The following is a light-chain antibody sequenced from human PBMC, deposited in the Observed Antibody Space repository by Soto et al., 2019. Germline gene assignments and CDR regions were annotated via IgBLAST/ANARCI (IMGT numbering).Light chain of an antibody. CDR1: SSDVGLYDY. CDR2: AVS. CDR3: SSYTSDSSYV. J-gene: IGLJ1*01. V-gene: IGLV2-14*01. Sequence: QAVLTQPPSASGTPGQRVTISCTGTSSDVGLYDYVSWYQQHPGKAPQLMIYAVSNRPSGVSNRFSASKSGNTASLFISGLQAEDEADYYCSSYTSDSSYVFGSGTKLTVL.